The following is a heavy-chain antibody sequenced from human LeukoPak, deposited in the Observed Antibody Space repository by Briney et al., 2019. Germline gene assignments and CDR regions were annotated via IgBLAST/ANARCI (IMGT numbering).Heavy chain of an antibody. CDR2: INTDGTIT. Sequence: GGSLRLSCAASGFTFTSYWMHWVRQAPGKGLVWLSRINTDGTITSYADSLEGRFTISRDNAKNTVYLQMNSLRTEDTAVYYCAGPGFGFAYWGQGALVTVSS. J-gene: IGHJ4*02. CDR1: GFTFTSYW. CDR3: AGPGFGFAY. D-gene: IGHD3-10*01. V-gene: IGHV3-74*01.